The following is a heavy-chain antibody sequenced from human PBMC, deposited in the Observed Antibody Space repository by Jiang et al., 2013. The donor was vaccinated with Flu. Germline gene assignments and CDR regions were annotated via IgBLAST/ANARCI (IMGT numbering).Heavy chain of an antibody. CDR1: GGSMSDST. Sequence: SLTCTVSGGSMSDSTWNWIRQAPGKGLEWIGYFHFSGSTNYNPSLKSRVSISADSAKKKFSLKLNSVTAADTAVYYCARDRGASGFDYWGQGTLVTVSS. V-gene: IGHV4-59*01. D-gene: IGHD3-10*01. CDR3: ARDRGASGFDY. CDR2: FHFSGST. J-gene: IGHJ4*02.